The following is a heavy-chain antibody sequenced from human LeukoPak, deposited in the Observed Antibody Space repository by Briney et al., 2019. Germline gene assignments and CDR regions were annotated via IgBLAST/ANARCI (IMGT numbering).Heavy chain of an antibody. CDR3: ARDLGVLFGMATPI. CDR1: GFTFSDYY. J-gene: IGHJ4*02. D-gene: IGHD5-24*01. CDR2: ISSSGSTI. Sequence: KTGGSLRLSCAASGFTFSDYYMSWIRQAPGKGLEWVSYISSSGSTIYYADSVKGRFTISRDNAKNPLYLQMNSLRAEDTAVYYCARDLGVLFGMATPIWGQGTLVTVSS. V-gene: IGHV3-11*04.